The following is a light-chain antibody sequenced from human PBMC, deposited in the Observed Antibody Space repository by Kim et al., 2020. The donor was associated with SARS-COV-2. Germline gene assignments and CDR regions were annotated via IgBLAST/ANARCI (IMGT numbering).Light chain of an antibody. CDR2: YDS. Sequence: APGKTARIICGGNNSGSKSVHWYQQKPGQAPVLVIYYDSDRPSGIPERFSGSNSGNTATLTISRVEAGDEADYYCQVWDSSSDHVVFGGGTQLTVL. V-gene: IGLV3-21*04. CDR1: NSGSKS. J-gene: IGLJ2*01. CDR3: QVWDSSSDHVV.